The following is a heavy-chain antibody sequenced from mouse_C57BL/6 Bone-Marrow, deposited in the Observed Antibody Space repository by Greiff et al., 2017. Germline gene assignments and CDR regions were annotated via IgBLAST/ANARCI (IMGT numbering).Heavy chain of an antibody. CDR1: GFNIKNTY. Sequence: VQLKESVAELVRPGASVKLSCTASGFNIKNTYMHWVKQRPEQGLEWIGRIDPANGNTKYAPKFQGKATITADTSSNTAYLQLSSLTSEDTAIYYCARSLIYYYCSSRDYYAMDYWGQGTSVTVSS. D-gene: IGHD1-1*01. CDR3: ARSLIYYYCSSRDYYAMDY. J-gene: IGHJ4*01. V-gene: IGHV14-3*01. CDR2: IDPANGNT.